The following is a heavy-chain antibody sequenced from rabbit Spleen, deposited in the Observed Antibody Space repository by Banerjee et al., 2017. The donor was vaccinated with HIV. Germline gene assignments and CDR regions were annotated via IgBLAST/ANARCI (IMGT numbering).Heavy chain of an antibody. CDR3: ARDLTVIGWNFNL. J-gene: IGHJ4*01. CDR2: INTRTGNT. CDR1: GFFFTNKYV. V-gene: IGHV1S45*01. D-gene: IGHD1-1*01. Sequence: QEQLEESGGDLVKPEGSLTLTCTASGFFFTNKYVMCWVRQAPGKGLEWIACINTRTGNTAYASWAKGRFTISKTSSTTVTLQMTSLTAADTATYFCARDLTVIGWNFNLWGPGTLVTVS.